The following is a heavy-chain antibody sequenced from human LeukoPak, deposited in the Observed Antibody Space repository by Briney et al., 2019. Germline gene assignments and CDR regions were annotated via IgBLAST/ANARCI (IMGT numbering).Heavy chain of an antibody. D-gene: IGHD5-18*01. CDR1: GGTFSSYA. CDR2: IIPIFGTA. J-gene: IGHJ5*02. Sequence: GASVKVSCKASGGTFSSYAISWVRQAPGQGLERMGGIIPIFGTANYAQKFQGRVTITADESTSIAYMELSSLRSEDTAVYYCARDGVGYSYGQPNWFDPWGQGTLVTVSS. V-gene: IGHV1-69*13. CDR3: ARDGVGYSYGQPNWFDP.